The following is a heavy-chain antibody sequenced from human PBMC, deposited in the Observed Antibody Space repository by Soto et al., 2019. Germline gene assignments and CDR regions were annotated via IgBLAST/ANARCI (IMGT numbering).Heavy chain of an antibody. V-gene: IGHV1-2*04. CDR1: GYTFTGYY. Sequence: ASVKVSCKASGYTFTGYYMHWVRQAPGQGLEWMGWINPNSGGTNYAQKFQGWVTMTRDTSISTAYMELSRLRSDDTAVYYCARDSVAAAGKALYNWFDPWGQGTLVTVS. J-gene: IGHJ5*02. CDR3: ARDSVAAAGKALYNWFDP. D-gene: IGHD6-13*01. CDR2: INPNSGGT.